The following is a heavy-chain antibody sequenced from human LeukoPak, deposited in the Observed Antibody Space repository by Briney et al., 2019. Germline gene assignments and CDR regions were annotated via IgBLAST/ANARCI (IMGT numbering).Heavy chain of an antibody. CDR1: GYTFTGFY. CDR3: ARDRGVLLWFGELPTPLDAFDI. Sequence: ASVKVSCKASGYTFTGFYIHWVRQAPGQGLEWMGWIYSDSGDTNYAQKFQGWVTMTRDTSISTAYMELSRLTSDDTAVYYCARDRGVLLWFGELPTPLDAFDIWGQGTMVTVSS. J-gene: IGHJ3*02. CDR2: IYSDSGDT. D-gene: IGHD3-10*01. V-gene: IGHV1-2*04.